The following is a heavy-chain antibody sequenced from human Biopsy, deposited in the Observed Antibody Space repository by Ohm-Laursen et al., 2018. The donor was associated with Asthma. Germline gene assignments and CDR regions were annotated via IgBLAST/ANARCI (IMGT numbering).Heavy chain of an antibody. CDR2: ISYDGSTK. J-gene: IGHJ3*02. D-gene: IGHD4-23*01. CDR3: AKAYGGSFFSGSFDI. V-gene: IGHV3-30*18. CDR1: GRHFGSYN. Sequence: SLRLSCSASGRHFGSYNMHWARQAPGKGLEWVAVISYDGSTKYYADSVKGRFTISRDNSKNTLYLQMSSLRVEDTAVYYCAKAYGGSFFSGSFDIWGQGTVVTVSS.